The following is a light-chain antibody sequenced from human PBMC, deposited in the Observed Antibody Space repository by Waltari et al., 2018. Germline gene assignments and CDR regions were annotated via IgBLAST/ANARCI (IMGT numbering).Light chain of an antibody. CDR2: SGS. CDR3: MQALQTPWT. CDR1: QSLLHSNGYIF. J-gene: IGKJ1*01. Sequence: DILMTQSPLSLPVTPGEPASISCRSSQSLLHSNGYIFLDWYLQKPGQSPQLLIFSGSNRAPGVSDRFSGSGSGTEFTLRISRVEADDVGVYYCMQALQTPWTFGQGTKVEIK. V-gene: IGKV2-28*01.